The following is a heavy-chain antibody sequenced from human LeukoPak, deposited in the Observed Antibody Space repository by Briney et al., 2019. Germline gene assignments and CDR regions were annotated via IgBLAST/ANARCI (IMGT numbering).Heavy chain of an antibody. V-gene: IGHV3-15*01. J-gene: IGHJ4*02. D-gene: IGHD5-12*01. Sequence: GGSLRLSCTASGFTFSNAWMSWVRQAPGKGLEWVGRIKSITDGGTVDYAAPLKGRFIISREDSKNTLYLQMNSLKSEDTAVYYCTTDSGAYDYNYWGQGTLVTVSS. CDR1: GFTFSNAW. CDR2: IKSITDGGTV. CDR3: TTDSGAYDYNY.